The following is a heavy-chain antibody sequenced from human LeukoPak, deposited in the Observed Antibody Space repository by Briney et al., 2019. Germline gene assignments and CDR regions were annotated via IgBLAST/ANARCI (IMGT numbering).Heavy chain of an antibody. Sequence: SETLSLTCTVSGDSMTDYYWGWIRQPPGKGPEWIGYVYSSGSTNYSPSPESRVTISVDTSNNKFSLNLKSVTAADTAIYYCARYQKGGGAFDFWGQGTMVTVSS. CDR2: VYSSGST. CDR1: GDSMTDYY. CDR3: ARYQKGGGAFDF. V-gene: IGHV4-59*01. D-gene: IGHD2-15*01. J-gene: IGHJ3*01.